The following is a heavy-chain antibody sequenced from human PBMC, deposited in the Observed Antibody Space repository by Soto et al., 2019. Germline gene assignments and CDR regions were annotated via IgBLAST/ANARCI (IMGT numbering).Heavy chain of an antibody. CDR2: TSYDGSNT. D-gene: IGHD3-3*01. CDR1: GFIFSRHG. Sequence: QGQLVESGGGVVQPGTSLRLSCAASGFIFSRHGMHWVRQAPGKGLEWVAFTSYDGSNTYYADSVKGRFTIPRDNPKNTLFLQMNSLRPNVTALYFCAKDRGSYGIRSGTQRYYAMDVWGQGATVTVSS. J-gene: IGHJ6*02. CDR3: AKDRGSYGIRSGTQRYYAMDV. V-gene: IGHV3-30*18.